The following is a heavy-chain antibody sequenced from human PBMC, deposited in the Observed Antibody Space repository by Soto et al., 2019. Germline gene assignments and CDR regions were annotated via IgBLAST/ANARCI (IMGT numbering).Heavy chain of an antibody. V-gene: IGHV4-59*01. CDR2: IYYNGST. Sequence: PSETLSLTCTVSGGSIRNYFWSWIRQPPGEGLEWVGFIYYNGSTQYNPSLKSRVTMSVDTSKNQFSLKLNSVTAADTAVYYCAREPSWSGYFEFWGQGALVTVSS. J-gene: IGHJ4*02. CDR3: AREPSWSGYFEF. D-gene: IGHD3-3*01. CDR1: GGSIRNYF.